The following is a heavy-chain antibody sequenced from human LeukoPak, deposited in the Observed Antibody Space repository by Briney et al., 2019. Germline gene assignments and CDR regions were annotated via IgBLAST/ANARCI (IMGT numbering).Heavy chain of an antibody. CDR2: IHTSGSGGTI. J-gene: IGHJ4*02. CDR3: ARGSPRASSGHYYYFDF. V-gene: IGHV3-66*01. Sequence: PGGSLRLSCAASGFTVSSNCMSWVRQAPGKGLEWVSVIHTSGSGGTIYYADSVKGRFTISRDSSKNTLYLQMNSLRADDTAVYYCARGSPRASSGHYYYFDFWGQGTLATVSS. CDR1: GFTVSSNC. D-gene: IGHD3-22*01.